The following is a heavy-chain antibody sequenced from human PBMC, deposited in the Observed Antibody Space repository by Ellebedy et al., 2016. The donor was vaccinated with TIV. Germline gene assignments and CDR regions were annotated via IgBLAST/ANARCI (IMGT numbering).Heavy chain of an antibody. V-gene: IGHV3-23*01. CDR2: LSNSDGTP. Sequence: GGSLRLXCAASGFSFSSYAMTWVRQAPGKGLEWVSGLSNSDGTPYYADSVKGRFTISRDNSKNTLYLQMSSLRAEDTAVYYCAREKDAREFDLWGQGTMVTVSS. J-gene: IGHJ3*01. CDR1: GFSFSSYA. CDR3: AREKDAREFDL.